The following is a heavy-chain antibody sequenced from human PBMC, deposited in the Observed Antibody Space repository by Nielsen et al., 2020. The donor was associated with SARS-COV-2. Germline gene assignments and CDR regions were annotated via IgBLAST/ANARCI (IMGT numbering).Heavy chain of an antibody. CDR2: IYSGGST. Sequence: GESLKISCAASGFTVSSNYMSWVRQAPGKGLEWVSVIYSGGSTYYADSVKGRFTISRDNSKNTLYLQMNSPRAEDTAVYYCARDRGGEQLEPPYYWGQGTLVTVSS. CDR1: GFTVSSNY. CDR3: ARDRGGEQLEPPYY. D-gene: IGHD6-13*01. V-gene: IGHV3-66*01. J-gene: IGHJ4*02.